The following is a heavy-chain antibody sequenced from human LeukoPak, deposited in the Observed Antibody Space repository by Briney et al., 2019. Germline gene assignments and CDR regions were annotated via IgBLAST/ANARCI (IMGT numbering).Heavy chain of an antibody. V-gene: IGHV3-13*05. J-gene: IGHJ2*01. CDR3: ARGTVATIGWYFDL. CDR1: GFTFSSYD. CDR2: IGAGGDP. D-gene: IGHD5-12*01. Sequence: GGSLRLSCAASGFTFSSYDMHWVRQATGKGLEWDSTIGAGGDPYYPGSVKGRFTISRENAKNSLYLQMNSLRAGDTAMYYCARGTVATIGWYFDLWGRGTLVTVSS.